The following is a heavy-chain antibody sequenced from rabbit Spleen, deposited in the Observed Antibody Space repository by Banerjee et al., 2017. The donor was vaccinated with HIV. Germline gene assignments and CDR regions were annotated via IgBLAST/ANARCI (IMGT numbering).Heavy chain of an antibody. CDR1: GFTLSSLY. V-gene: IGHV1S7*01. J-gene: IGHJ6*01. Sequence: QLEESAEGLVQPGGSLILSCTVTGFTLSSLYINWVRQVPGKGLEWIGYIDPIFGITYYANWVNGRFSISRENAQNTVFLQMTSLTAADTATYFCARDTGSSFSSYGMDLWGPGTLVTVS. CDR3: ARDTGSSFSSYGMDL. D-gene: IGHD8-1*01. CDR2: IDPIFGIT.